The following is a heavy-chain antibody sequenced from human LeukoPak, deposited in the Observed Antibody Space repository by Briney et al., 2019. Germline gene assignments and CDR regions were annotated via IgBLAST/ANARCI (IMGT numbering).Heavy chain of an antibody. V-gene: IGHV1-69*13. CDR2: IIPIFGTA. D-gene: IGHD1-26*01. CDR1: GYTFTGYY. CDR3: ATSREREPYYYYYMDV. Sequence: ASVKVSCKASGYTFTGYYMHWVRQAPGQGLEWMGGIIPIFGTANYAQKFQGRVTITADESTSTAYMELSSLRSEDTAVYYCATSREREPYYYYYMDVWGKGTTVTVSS. J-gene: IGHJ6*03.